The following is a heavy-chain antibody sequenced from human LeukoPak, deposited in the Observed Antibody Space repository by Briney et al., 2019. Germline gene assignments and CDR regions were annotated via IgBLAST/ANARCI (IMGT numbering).Heavy chain of an antibody. J-gene: IGHJ1*01. D-gene: IGHD3-22*01. CDR3: ARALSEIGGYYPEYFRH. Sequence: PGGSLRLSCAASGFTFSSYWMHWGRQAPGKGLVWVSRIKSDGSTRYADSVKGRFTISRDNAKNTVSLQMNSLRAEDTGVYYCARALSEIGGYYPEYFRHWGQGTLVTVSP. CDR2: IKSDGST. V-gene: IGHV3-74*01. CDR1: GFTFSSYW.